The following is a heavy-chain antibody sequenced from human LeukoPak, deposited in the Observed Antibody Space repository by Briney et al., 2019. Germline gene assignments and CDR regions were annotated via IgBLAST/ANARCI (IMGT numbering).Heavy chain of an antibody. CDR3: AKVGGITIFGVVIDIGGNYFDY. V-gene: IGHV3-30-3*01. J-gene: IGHJ4*02. Sequence: GGSLRLSCAASGFTFSSSAMHWVRQAPDKGLEWVAVISYDGSNKYYADSVKGRFTISRDNSKNTLYLQMNSLRAEDTAVYYCAKVGGITIFGVVIDIGGNYFDYWGQGTLVTVSS. CDR1: GFTFSSSA. D-gene: IGHD3-3*01. CDR2: ISYDGSNK.